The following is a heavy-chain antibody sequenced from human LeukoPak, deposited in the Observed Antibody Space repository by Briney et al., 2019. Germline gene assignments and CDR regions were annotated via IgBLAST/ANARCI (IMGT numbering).Heavy chain of an antibody. Sequence: SETLSLTCTVSGGSISTYFWSWIRQPPGKGLKWIGHIYFSGSTNYNPSLESRVTISVDTSKNQFSLTLSSVTAADTAVYYCARHKSSGSYPLDYWGQGILVTVSS. J-gene: IGHJ4*02. D-gene: IGHD3-22*01. CDR2: IYFSGST. V-gene: IGHV4-59*08. CDR1: GGSISTYF. CDR3: ARHKSSGSYPLDY.